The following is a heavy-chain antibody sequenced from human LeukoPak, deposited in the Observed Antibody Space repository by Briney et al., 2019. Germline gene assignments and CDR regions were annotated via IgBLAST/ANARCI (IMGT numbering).Heavy chain of an antibody. V-gene: IGHV4-39*07. CDR2: IYYSGST. D-gene: IGHD6-13*01. Sequence: PSETLSLTCTVSGGSISSSSYYWGWIRQPPGKGLEWIGSIYYSGSTYYNPSLKSRVTISVDTSKNQFSLKLSSVTAADTAVYYCARMGSSWYPIYGFDYWGQGTLVTVSS. CDR3: ARMGSSWYPIYGFDY. CDR1: GGSISSSSYY. J-gene: IGHJ4*02.